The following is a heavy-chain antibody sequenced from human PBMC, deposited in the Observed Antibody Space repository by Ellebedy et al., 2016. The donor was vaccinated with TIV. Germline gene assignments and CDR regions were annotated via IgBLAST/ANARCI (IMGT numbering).Heavy chain of an antibody. V-gene: IGHV4-59*01. CDR3: ARVGGIVVVPAAIWFDP. D-gene: IGHD2-2*01. Sequence: MPSETLSLTCTVSGGSISSYYWSWIRQPPGKGLEWIGYIYYSGSTNYNHSLKSRVTISVDTSKNQFSLKLSSVTAADTAVYYCARVGGIVVVPAAIWFDPWGQGTLVTVSS. CDR2: IYYSGST. CDR1: GGSISSYY. J-gene: IGHJ5*02.